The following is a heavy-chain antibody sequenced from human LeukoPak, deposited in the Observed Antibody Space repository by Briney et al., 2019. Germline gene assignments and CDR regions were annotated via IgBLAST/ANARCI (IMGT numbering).Heavy chain of an antibody. CDR2: ISSSSNYR. D-gene: IGHD2-15*01. J-gene: IGHJ6*03. CDR3: ARDGGSSGTGAYYMDV. CDR1: GFTFSSYA. V-gene: IGHV3-21*01. Sequence: GGSLRLSCAASGFTFSSYAMSWVRQAPGKGLEWVSSISSSSNYRYYADSVKGRLTISRDNAKNSLYLQMNSLRAEDTAFYYCARDGGSSGTGAYYMDVWGKGTTVTVSS.